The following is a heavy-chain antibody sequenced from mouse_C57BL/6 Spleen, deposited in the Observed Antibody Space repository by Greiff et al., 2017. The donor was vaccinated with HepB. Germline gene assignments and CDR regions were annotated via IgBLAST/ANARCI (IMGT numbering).Heavy chain of an antibody. CDR2: IYPGSGST. CDR1: GYTFTSYW. CDR3: ARSYYYGSSSYYYAMDY. V-gene: IGHV1-55*01. J-gene: IGHJ4*01. D-gene: IGHD1-1*01. Sequence: QVQLQQPGAELVKPGASVKMSCKASGYTFTSYWITWVKQRPGQGLEWIGDIYPGSGSTNCNEKFKSKATLTVDTSSSTAYMQLSSLTSEDSAVYYCARSYYYGSSSYYYAMDYWGQGTSVTVSS.